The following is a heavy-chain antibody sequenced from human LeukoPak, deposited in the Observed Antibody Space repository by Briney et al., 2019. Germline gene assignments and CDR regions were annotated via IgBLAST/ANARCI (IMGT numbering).Heavy chain of an antibody. CDR3: ARGKLTHGDYVAVDF. J-gene: IGHJ4*02. CDR2: MSPKSANT. V-gene: IGHV1-8*01. CDR1: GYTFTAYD. Sequence: ASVKVSCKAAGYTFTAYDLNWVRQATGQGLEWMGGMSPKSANTGYAQKFQGRVTMTRDTSINTAYMELSSLRSEDTAIYYCARGKLTHGDYVAVDFWGQGTLVTVSS. D-gene: IGHD4-17*01.